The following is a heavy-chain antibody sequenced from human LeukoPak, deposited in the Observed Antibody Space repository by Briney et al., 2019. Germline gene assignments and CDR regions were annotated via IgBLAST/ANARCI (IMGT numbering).Heavy chain of an antibody. CDR2: IYHSGST. J-gene: IGHJ4*02. Sequence: ASETLSLTCTVSGYSISSGYYWGWIRQPPGKGLEWIGSIYHSGSTYYNPSLKSRVTISVDTSKNQFSLKLSSVTAADTAVYYCARPHYDILTGYSSLFFDYWGQGTLVTVSS. CDR1: GYSISSGYY. D-gene: IGHD3-9*01. CDR3: ARPHYDILTGYSSLFFDY. V-gene: IGHV4-38-2*02.